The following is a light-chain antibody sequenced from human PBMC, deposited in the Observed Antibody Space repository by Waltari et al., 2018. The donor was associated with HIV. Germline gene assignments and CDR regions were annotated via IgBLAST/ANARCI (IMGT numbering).Light chain of an antibody. CDR2: GTS. J-gene: IGKJ1*01. CDR3: QQYKNGCT. Sequence: EVVMAQYPATLSVSPGERAILSCRASQSVSTSLAWYQQKPSQAPRLLIFGTSTRATGVSARFSGSGSGTDFSHTISSLQSEDLAVYYCQQYKNGCTFGQGTKVDIK. CDR1: QSVSTS. V-gene: IGKV3-15*01.